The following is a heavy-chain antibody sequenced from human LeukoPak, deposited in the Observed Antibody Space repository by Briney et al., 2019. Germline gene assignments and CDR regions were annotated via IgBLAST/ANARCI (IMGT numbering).Heavy chain of an antibody. V-gene: IGHV3-23*01. CDR1: GFTFSSFA. Sequence: GGSLRLSCAASGFTFSSFAMSWVRQAPGKGLEGVSAISGSGGSTYYADSVKGRFIISRDNSKNTLYLQMNSLRAEDTAVYYCAKGRGVAASAVDYWGQGTMVTVSS. D-gene: IGHD2-15*01. J-gene: IGHJ4*02. CDR3: AKGRGVAASAVDY. CDR2: ISGSGGST.